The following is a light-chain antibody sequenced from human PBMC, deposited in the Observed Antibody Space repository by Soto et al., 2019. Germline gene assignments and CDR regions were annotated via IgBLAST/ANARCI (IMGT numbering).Light chain of an antibody. V-gene: IGKV4-1*01. CDR2: WAS. CDR3: QQYYSTPWT. Sequence: DIVMTQSPDSLAVSLGERATINCKSSQSVLYSSNNKNYLAWYQQKPGQPPKLLIYWASTRESGVPDRFSGSGSGTDFTLTISSLQADDVAVYYCQQYYSTPWTFGPGTKVEIK. CDR1: QSVLYSSNNKNY. J-gene: IGKJ1*01.